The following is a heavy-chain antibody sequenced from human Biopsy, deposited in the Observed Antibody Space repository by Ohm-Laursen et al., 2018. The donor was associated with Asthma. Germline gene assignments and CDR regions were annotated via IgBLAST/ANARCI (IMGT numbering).Heavy chain of an antibody. CDR2: IYSGGGT. CDR3: AKDERSYYGSDSKYMQPVPLGD. J-gene: IGHJ4*02. V-gene: IGHV3-53*01. CDR1: GFTVSSNG. D-gene: IGHD2-21*01. Sequence: GSLRLSCSASGFTVSSNGMSWVRQPPGKGLEWVSVIYSGGGTFYADSVKGRVTISRDISKNTLSLQMNSLTAEDAAVYHCAKDERSYYGSDSKYMQPVPLGDWGQGTLVIVSA.